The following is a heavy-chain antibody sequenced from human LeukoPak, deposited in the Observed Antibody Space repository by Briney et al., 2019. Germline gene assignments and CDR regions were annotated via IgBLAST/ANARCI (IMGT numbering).Heavy chain of an antibody. Sequence: GGSLRLSCAASGFIFTDHWMSWVRQAPGKGVEWVANIKEDESAKFYADSVRGRFTISRDNAKNSLYLQMNNLRVEDTAVYYRARAVDVADYWGRGTLVTVSS. V-gene: IGHV3-7*01. CDR2: IKEDESAK. D-gene: IGHD3-16*01. CDR1: GFIFTDHW. J-gene: IGHJ4*02. CDR3: ARAVDVADY.